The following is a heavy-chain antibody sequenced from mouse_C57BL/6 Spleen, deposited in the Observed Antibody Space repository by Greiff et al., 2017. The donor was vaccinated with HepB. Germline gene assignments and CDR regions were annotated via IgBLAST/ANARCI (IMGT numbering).Heavy chain of an antibody. D-gene: IGHD2-1*01. CDR3: GRAIYYGNYEAMDY. CDR1: GYTFTSYW. V-gene: IGHV1-59*01. Sequence: QVQLQQSGAELVRPGTSVKLSCKASGYTFTSYWMHWVKQRPGQGLEWIGVIDPSDSYTNYNQKFKGKATLTVDTSSSTAYMQLSSLTSEDSAVYYCGRAIYYGNYEAMDYWGQGTSVTVSS. J-gene: IGHJ4*01. CDR2: IDPSDSYT.